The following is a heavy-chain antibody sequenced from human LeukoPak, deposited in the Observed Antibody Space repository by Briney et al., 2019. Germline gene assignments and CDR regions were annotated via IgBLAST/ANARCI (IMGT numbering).Heavy chain of an antibody. V-gene: IGHV1-18*01. CDR2: ISAYNGNT. D-gene: IGHD4-23*01. CDR3: ARGGFTVVKEPCSFDY. CDR1: GYTFTSYG. J-gene: IGHJ4*02. Sequence: ASVKVSCKASGYTFTSYGISWVRQAPGQGLEWMGWISAYNGNTNYAQKLQGRVTMTTDTSTSTAYMELRSLRSDDTAVHYCARGGFTVVKEPCSFDYWGQGTLVTVSS.